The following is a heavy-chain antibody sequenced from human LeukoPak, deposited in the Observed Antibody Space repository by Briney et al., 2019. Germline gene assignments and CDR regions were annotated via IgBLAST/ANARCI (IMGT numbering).Heavy chain of an antibody. Sequence: GASVKVSCTASGYTFTSYNINWVRQATAPGIEWMGWMNPNSGNTGYAQKFQGRVTITRNTAISTAYMELSSLRSEDTAVYYCARARIFGVVMTYYYMDVWGKGTTVTVSS. V-gene: IGHV1-8*03. CDR1: GYTFTSYN. D-gene: IGHD3-3*01. J-gene: IGHJ6*03. CDR3: ARARIFGVVMTYYYMDV. CDR2: MNPNSGNT.